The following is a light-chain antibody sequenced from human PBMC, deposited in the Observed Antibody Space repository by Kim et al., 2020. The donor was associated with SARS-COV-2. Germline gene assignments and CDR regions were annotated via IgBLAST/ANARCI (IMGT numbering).Light chain of an antibody. J-gene: IGKJ2*01. Sequence: LSASAGDRVTITCRASQGISNYLAWYQQQPGKAPNLRIYDASTLLSGVPSRFSGSGSGTEFPLTISSLQPEDLGAYYCQHLNTYPLFGQGTKLEI. CDR1: QGISNY. CDR2: DAS. V-gene: IGKV1-9*01. CDR3: QHLNTYPL.